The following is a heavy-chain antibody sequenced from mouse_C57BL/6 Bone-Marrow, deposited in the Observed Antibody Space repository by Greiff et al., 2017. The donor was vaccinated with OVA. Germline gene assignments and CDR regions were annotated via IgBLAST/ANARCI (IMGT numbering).Heavy chain of an antibody. Sequence: QVHVKQSGAELARPGASVKLSCKASGYTFTSYGISWVKQRTGQGLEWIGEIYPRSGNTYYNEKFKGKATLTADKSSSTAYMELRSLTSEDSAVYFCARLDYGSSAFAYWGQGTLVTVSA. CDR1: GYTFTSYG. D-gene: IGHD1-1*01. CDR2: IYPRSGNT. CDR3: ARLDYGSSAFAY. J-gene: IGHJ3*01. V-gene: IGHV1-81*01.